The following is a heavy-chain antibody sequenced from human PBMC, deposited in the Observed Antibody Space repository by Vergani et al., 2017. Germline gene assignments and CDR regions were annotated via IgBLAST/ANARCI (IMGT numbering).Heavy chain of an antibody. J-gene: IGHJ4*02. CDR1: GFTFSDYY. D-gene: IGHD1-26*01. CDR2: ISSSSSYT. Sequence: QVQLVESGGGLVKPGGSLRLSCAASGFTFSDYYMSWIRQAPGKGLEWVADISSSSSYTDYADSVKGRFTISRDNAKNSLYLQMNSLGAEDTAVYYCASERNSRSFDYWGQGTLVTVSS. CDR3: ASERNSRSFDY. V-gene: IGHV3-11*06.